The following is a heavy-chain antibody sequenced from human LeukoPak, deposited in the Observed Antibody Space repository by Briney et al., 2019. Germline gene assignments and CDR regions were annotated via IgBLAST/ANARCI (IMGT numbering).Heavy chain of an antibody. CDR3: ARIGNPPMAFDY. V-gene: IGHV1-2*02. D-gene: IGHD3-10*01. Sequence: ASVKVSCKASGFTFTGYYMHWVRRAPGQGLEWMGWINPDSGGTNYAQNFQGRVTMTRDTSISTAYMELSRPRSDDTAVYYCARIGNPPMAFDYWGQGTLVTVSS. CDR1: GFTFTGYY. J-gene: IGHJ4*02. CDR2: INPDSGGT.